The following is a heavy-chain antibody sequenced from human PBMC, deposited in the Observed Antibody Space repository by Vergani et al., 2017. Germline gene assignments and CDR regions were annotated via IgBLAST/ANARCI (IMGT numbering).Heavy chain of an antibody. CDR1: GYTFTSYG. V-gene: IGHV1-18*01. Sequence: QVQLVQSGAEVKKPGASVTVSCKASGYTFTSYGISWVRQAPGQGLEWMGWISAYNGNTNYAQKLQGRVTMTTDTSTSTAYMELRSLRSDDTAVYYCARVVTIFGVVIPNDAFDIWGQGTMVTVSS. CDR3: ARVVTIFGVVIPNDAFDI. J-gene: IGHJ3*02. CDR2: ISAYNGNT. D-gene: IGHD3-3*01.